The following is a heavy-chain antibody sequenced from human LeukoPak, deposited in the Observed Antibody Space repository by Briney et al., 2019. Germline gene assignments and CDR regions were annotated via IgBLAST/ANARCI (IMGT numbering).Heavy chain of an antibody. CDR2: IYYSGST. CDR1: GGSISSGDYY. CDR3: ARGAAGGDY. V-gene: IGHV4-61*08. D-gene: IGHD6-13*01. Sequence: SETLSLTCTVSGGSISSGDYYWSWIRQPPGKGLEWIGYIYYSGSTNYNPSLKSRVTISIDTSRSQFSLKLSSVTAAATAVYYCARGAAGGDYWGQGTLVTVSS. J-gene: IGHJ4*02.